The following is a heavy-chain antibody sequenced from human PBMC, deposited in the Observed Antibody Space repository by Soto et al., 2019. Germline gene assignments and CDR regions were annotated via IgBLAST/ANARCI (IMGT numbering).Heavy chain of an antibody. Sequence: QVQLVQSGAEVKKPGASVKVSCKASGYTFSSYDINWVRXAXXQGLEWMGWLNPNSGDTGYAQKFQGRVTLTRNTSINTAYIELSSLTSDDTAVYYCATSGGGWYLYWGQGTLVTVSS. CDR2: LNPNSGDT. CDR1: GYTFSSYD. J-gene: IGHJ4*02. CDR3: ATSGGGWYLY. V-gene: IGHV1-8*01. D-gene: IGHD6-19*01.